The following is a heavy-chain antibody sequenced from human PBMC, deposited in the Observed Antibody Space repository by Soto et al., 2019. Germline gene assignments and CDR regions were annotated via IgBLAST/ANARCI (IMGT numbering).Heavy chain of an antibody. D-gene: IGHD2-15*01. V-gene: IGHV1-69*01. J-gene: IGHJ2*01. Sequence: QVQLVQSGAEVKKPGSSVKVSCKASGGTFSSYAISWVRQAPGQGLEWMGGIIPIFGTANYAQKFQGRVTITADEPTSTAYRELRSVRSEDTAVYYCARGYCSGGSCYFSGAYWYFDLGGRGTLVTVPS. CDR1: GGTFSSYA. CDR3: ARGYCSGGSCYFSGAYWYFDL. CDR2: IIPIFGTA.